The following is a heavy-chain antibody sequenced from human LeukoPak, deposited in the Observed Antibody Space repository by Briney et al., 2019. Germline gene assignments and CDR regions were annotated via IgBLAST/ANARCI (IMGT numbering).Heavy chain of an antibody. V-gene: IGHV3-48*04. Sequence: GGSLRLSCAASGFTFSSYGMHWVRQAPGKGLEWLSYISHSGTTINYADSVKGRFTISRDNAKSSLYLQMNSLTAEDTALYYCARESSGVETFFDYWGQGTLVTVSS. CDR1: GFTFSSYG. CDR3: ARESSGVETFFDY. CDR2: ISHSGTTI. D-gene: IGHD3-3*01. J-gene: IGHJ4*02.